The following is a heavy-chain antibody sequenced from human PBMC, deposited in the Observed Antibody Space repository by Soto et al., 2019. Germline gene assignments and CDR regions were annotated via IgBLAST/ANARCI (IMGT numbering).Heavy chain of an antibody. CDR3: AGTRGYCSGGSCPTVVDY. J-gene: IGHJ4*02. D-gene: IGHD2-15*01. V-gene: IGHV4-39*01. Sequence: SETLSLTCTVSGGSISSSSYYWGWIRQPPGKGLEWIGSIYYSGSTYYNPSLKSRVTISVDTSKNQFSLKLSSVTAADTAVYYFAGTRGYCSGGSCPTVVDYWGQGTLVTVSS. CDR1: GGSISSSSYY. CDR2: IYYSGST.